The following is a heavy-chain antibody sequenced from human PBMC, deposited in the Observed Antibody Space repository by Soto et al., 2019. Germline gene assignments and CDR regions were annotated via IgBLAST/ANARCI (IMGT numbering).Heavy chain of an antibody. V-gene: IGHV3-30*18. J-gene: IGHJ4*02. D-gene: IGHD4-17*01. Sequence: QVQLVESGGGVVQPGRSLRLSCAASGFTFSSYGMHWVRQAPGKGLEWVAVISYDGSNKYYADSVKGRFTISRDNSKNALYLQMNSLRAEDTAVYYCAKDAGDYVCTFDYWGQGTLVTFSS. CDR3: AKDAGDYVCTFDY. CDR2: ISYDGSNK. CDR1: GFTFSSYG.